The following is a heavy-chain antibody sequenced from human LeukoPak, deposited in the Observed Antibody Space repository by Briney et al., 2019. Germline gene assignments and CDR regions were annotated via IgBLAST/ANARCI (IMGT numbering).Heavy chain of an antibody. CDR1: GFTFSSYS. CDR2: ISGSGGST. J-gene: IGHJ1*01. V-gene: IGHV3-23*01. D-gene: IGHD2-2*01. CDR3: AKVAQCSSTSCYRPSGMYFQH. Sequence: GSQRLSCAASGFTFSSYSMSWVRQTPGKGLEWVSAISGSGGSTYYADSVKGRFTISRDNSKNTLYLQMNSLRAEDTAVYYCAKVAQCSSTSCYRPSGMYFQHWGQGTLVTVSS.